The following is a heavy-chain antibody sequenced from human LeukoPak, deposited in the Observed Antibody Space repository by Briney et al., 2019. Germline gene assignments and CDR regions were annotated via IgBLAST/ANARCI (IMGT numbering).Heavy chain of an antibody. J-gene: IGHJ2*01. D-gene: IGHD3-10*01. CDR1: GYSISSGYY. V-gene: IGHV4-38-2*02. CDR3: ATAGVPPYWYFDL. CDR2: IYHSGST. Sequence: PSETLSLTCTVSGYSISSGYYWGWIRQPPGKGLEWIGSIYHSGSTYYNPSLKSRVTISVDTSKNQFSLKLSSVTAADTAVYYCATAGVPPYWYFDLWGRGTLVTVS.